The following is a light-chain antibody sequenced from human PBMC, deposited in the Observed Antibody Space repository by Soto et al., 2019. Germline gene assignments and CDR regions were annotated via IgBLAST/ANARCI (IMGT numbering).Light chain of an antibody. V-gene: IGKV4-1*01. CDR2: SAS. J-gene: IGKJ4*01. Sequence: DIVMTQSPDSLAVSLGERATINCKSIQSVSYSSNNKHYLAWYQQKAGQPPKLLIYSASTRESGVPDRFSGSGYGTDFTLTISTLQAEDVAVYYCQQCLSVPYTFGGGTKVELK. CDR3: QQCLSVPYT. CDR1: QSVSYSSNNKHY.